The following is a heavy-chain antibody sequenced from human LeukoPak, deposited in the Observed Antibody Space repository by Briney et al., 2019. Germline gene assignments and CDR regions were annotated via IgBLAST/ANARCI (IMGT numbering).Heavy chain of an antibody. CDR3: ARDGGNIVVVPAPDVWFDP. D-gene: IGHD2-2*01. V-gene: IGHV1-18*01. Sequence: ASVKVSCKASGYTFTSYGISWVRQAPGQGLEWMGWISAYNGNTNYAQKLQGRVTITADKSTSTAYMELSSLRSEDTAVYYCARDGGNIVVVPAPDVWFDPWGQGTLVTVSS. J-gene: IGHJ5*02. CDR2: ISAYNGNT. CDR1: GYTFTSYG.